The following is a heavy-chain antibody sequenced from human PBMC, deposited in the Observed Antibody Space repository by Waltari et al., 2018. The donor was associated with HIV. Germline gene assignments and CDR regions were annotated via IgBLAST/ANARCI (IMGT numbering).Heavy chain of an antibody. V-gene: IGHV1-8*01. J-gene: IGHJ4*02. CDR3: ARFDPRIVGAVDY. CDR2: KNANSGNT. D-gene: IGHD1-26*01. Sequence: QVQLVQSGAEVKKPGASVKVSCKASGYTFTSYDINWVRQATGQGLEWMGWKNANSGNTGYARNVQCRVTMTRNTTRSTAYMELSSLRSEDTAVYYCARFDPRIVGAVDYWGQGTLVTVSS. CDR1: GYTFTSYD.